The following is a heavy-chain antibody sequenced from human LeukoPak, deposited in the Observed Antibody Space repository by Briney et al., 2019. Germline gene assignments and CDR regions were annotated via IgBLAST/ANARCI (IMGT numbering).Heavy chain of an antibody. D-gene: IGHD3-3*01. CDR1: GGSFSGYY. J-gene: IGHJ4*02. CDR3: ERGGYDFLDY. Sequence: SETLSLTCAVYGGSFSGYYWSWIRQPPGKGLEWIEEINHSGSTNYNPSLKSRVTISVDTSKSQFSLKLSSVTAADTAVYYCERGGYDFLDYWGQGTLVTVSS. CDR2: INHSGST. V-gene: IGHV4-34*01.